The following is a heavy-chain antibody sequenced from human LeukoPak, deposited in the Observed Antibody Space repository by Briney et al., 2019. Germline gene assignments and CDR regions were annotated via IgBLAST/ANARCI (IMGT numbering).Heavy chain of an antibody. CDR3: VRLRRNSDSSGYFYYYDN. J-gene: IGHJ4*02. V-gene: IGHV3-21*01. CDR1: GFVFSSYS. D-gene: IGHD3-22*01. CDR2: VNTVSSYI. Sequence: AGGSLRLSSAASGFVFSSYSFNWVRQAPGKGLEWVASVNTVSSYIYYADLVRGRFTISRDNAKNSVLLQMNSLRAEDMAMYYCVRLRRNSDSSGYFYYYDNWGQGTLVTVSS.